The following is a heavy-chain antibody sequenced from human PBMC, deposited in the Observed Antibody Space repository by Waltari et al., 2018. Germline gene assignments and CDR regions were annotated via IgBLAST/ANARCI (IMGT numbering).Heavy chain of an antibody. D-gene: IGHD6-19*01. CDR1: GFTFRNYW. CDR3: ARGSGSAFDI. J-gene: IGHJ3*02. Sequence: DVQLVESGGGLVQPGGSLRLSCAASGFTFRNYWMNWVRQAPGKGLEWVANIKQDGSEKYYVDSVKGRFTISRDNVKNSLYLQMNSLRAEDTAVYYCARGSGSAFDIWGQGTMVTVSS. CDR2: IKQDGSEK. V-gene: IGHV3-7*04.